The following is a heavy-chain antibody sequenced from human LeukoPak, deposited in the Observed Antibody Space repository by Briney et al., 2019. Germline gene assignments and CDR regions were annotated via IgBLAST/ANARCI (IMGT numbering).Heavy chain of an antibody. CDR3: ARISLGAIWGHYYGMDV. CDR1: GGTFSSYS. J-gene: IGHJ6*02. Sequence: SVKVSCKASGGTFSSYSVSGVRQAPGQGLEWMGGIIPIFDTADYAQKFQGRVTIPADESTSTAYMELSSLRSEDTAVFYCARISLGAIWGHYYGMDVWGQGTTVTVSS. CDR2: IIPIFDTA. V-gene: IGHV1-69*13. D-gene: IGHD1-26*01.